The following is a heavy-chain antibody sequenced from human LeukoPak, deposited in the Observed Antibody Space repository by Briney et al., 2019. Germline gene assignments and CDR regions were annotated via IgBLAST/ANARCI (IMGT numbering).Heavy chain of an antibody. Sequence: GSLRLSCAASGFTVSGNYMSWVRQAPGKGLEWLSVIHRGGNTYYADSVKGRFTISRDSSKNTVFLQMDSLRAEDTAVYYCARDPGYGLGVDYGDYWGQGTLVTVSS. V-gene: IGHV3-66*01. D-gene: IGHD3-10*01. CDR1: GFTVSGNY. CDR2: IHRGGNT. J-gene: IGHJ4*02. CDR3: ARDPGYGLGVDYGDY.